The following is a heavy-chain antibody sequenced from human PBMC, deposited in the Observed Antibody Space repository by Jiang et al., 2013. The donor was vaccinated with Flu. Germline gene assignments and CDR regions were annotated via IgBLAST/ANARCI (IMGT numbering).Heavy chain of an antibody. Sequence: GAEVKKPGSSVKVSCKVSEYTFRTSAITWVRQAPGQGLEWMGGTIPVFGTTKVAQKFQSRVTITADESTTTAYMELSSLTSEDTAVYYCARGVWRSPNYLYNMDLWGKGPWSPSP. CDR1: EYTFRTSA. D-gene: IGHD1-1*01. V-gene: IGHV1-69*01. J-gene: IGHJ6*03. CDR2: TIPVFGTT. CDR3: ARGVWRSPNYLYNMDL.